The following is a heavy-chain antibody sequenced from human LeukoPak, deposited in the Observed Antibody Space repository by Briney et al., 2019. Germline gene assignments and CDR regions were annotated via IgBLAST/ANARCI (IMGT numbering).Heavy chain of an antibody. CDR3: AKDRVDILTLTRGFDP. CDR2: IRYDGSNK. D-gene: IGHD3-9*01. J-gene: IGHJ5*02. V-gene: IGHV3-30*02. CDR1: GFTFSSYG. Sequence: GGSLRLSCAASGFTFSSYGMHWVRQAPGKGLEWVAFIRYDGSNKYYADSVKGRFTISRDNSKNTLYLQMNSLRAEDTAVYYCAKDRVDILTLTRGFDPWGQGTLVTVSS.